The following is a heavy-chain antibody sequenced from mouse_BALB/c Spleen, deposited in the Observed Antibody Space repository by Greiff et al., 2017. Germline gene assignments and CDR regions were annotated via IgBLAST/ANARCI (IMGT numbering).Heavy chain of an antibody. V-gene: IGHV5-12-2*01. Sequence: EVQLVESGGGLVQPGGSLKLSCAASGFTFSSYTMSWVRQTPEKRLEWVAYISNGGGSTYYPDTVKGRFTISRDNAKNTLYLQMSSLKSEDTAMYYCARPRDYYYFDDWGQGTTLTVSS. CDR2: ISNGGGST. D-gene: IGHD1-1*01. CDR1: GFTFSSYT. CDR3: ARPRDYYYFDD. J-gene: IGHJ2*01.